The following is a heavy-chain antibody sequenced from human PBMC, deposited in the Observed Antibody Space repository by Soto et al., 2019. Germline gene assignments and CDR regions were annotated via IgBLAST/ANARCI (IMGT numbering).Heavy chain of an antibody. J-gene: IGHJ4*02. Sequence: SGPTLVNPTQTLTLTCTFSGFSLSTSGMCVSWLRQPPGKALEWLAHIDWDDDKYYGTSLKTMLTISKDTSKNQVVLTMTNMDPVDTATYYCARIPRRGYSYGYLEEFDYWGQGTLFTV. V-gene: IGHV2-70*01. CDR3: ARIPRRGYSYGYLEEFDY. D-gene: IGHD5-18*01. CDR2: IDWDDDK. CDR1: GFSLSTSGMC.